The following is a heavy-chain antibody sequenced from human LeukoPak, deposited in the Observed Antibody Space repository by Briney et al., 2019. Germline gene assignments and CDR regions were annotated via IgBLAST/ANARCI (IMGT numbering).Heavy chain of an antibody. CDR1: GFTFSSYY. Sequence: GGSLRLSCVASGFTFSSYYMQWVRQDPRKGLVWVSRISGDGTNINYAGSVRGRFTISRDNAKNTMYLQMNSLRTEDAALYYCAKDQPEAYFDYWGQGTLVTVSS. D-gene: IGHD1-14*01. J-gene: IGHJ4*02. CDR2: ISGDGTNI. CDR3: AKDQPEAYFDY. V-gene: IGHV3-74*01.